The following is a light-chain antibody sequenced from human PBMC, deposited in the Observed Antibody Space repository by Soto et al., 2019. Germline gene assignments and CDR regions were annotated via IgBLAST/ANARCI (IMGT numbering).Light chain of an antibody. V-gene: IGKV1-5*03. J-gene: IGKJ2*01. CDR1: QSLSSW. CDR2: KAS. Sequence: DIQMTQSPSTLSASVGDRVTITCRASQSLSSWLAWYQQKPGKAPNLLIYKASSLESGVPSRFSSSGSGTVFTLTIRSLQPDDFATYYCQQYNSFPYTFGQGTKLEIK. CDR3: QQYNSFPYT.